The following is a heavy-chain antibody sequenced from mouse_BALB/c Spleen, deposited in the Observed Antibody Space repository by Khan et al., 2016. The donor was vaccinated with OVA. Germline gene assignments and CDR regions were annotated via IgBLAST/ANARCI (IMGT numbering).Heavy chain of an antibody. D-gene: IGHD2-3*01. V-gene: IGHV3-2*02. CDR2: ISYSGST. CDR1: GYSITSDYA. CDR3: ARDGSRYNYAMDY. Sequence: EVQLQESGPGLVKPSQSLSLTCTVTGYSITSDYAWNWIRQFPGNKLEWMDYISYSGSTNYNPSLKSRISITRDTSKNQFFLPLNSVTTEDTATYYCARDGSRYNYAMDYWGQGTSVTVSS. J-gene: IGHJ4*01.